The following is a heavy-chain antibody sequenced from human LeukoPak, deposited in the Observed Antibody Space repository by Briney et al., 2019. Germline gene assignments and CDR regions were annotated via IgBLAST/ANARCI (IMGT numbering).Heavy chain of an antibody. CDR1: GFTFSTYA. CDR2: ISGSGGGT. V-gene: IGHV3-23*01. CDR3: AREGYDGSGYDLDC. Sequence: GGSLRLSCAASGFTFSTYAMGWVRQAPGKGLEWVSGISGSGGGTYYADSVKGRFTISRDNFKNTLYLQMNSLRVEDTAVYYCAREGYDGSGYDLDCWGQGTLVTVSS. J-gene: IGHJ4*02. D-gene: IGHD3-22*01.